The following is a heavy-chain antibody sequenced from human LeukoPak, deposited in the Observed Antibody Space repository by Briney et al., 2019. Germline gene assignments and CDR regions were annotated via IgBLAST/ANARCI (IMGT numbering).Heavy chain of an antibody. Sequence: SETLSLTCTVSGGSISSYYWSWIRQPPGKGLEWIGYIYHSGSTYYNPSLWSRVTISVDRSKNQFSLKLSSVTAADTAVYYCARGLIAAAVDYFDYWGQGTLVTVSS. CDR1: GGSISSYY. CDR2: IYHSGST. V-gene: IGHV4-59*12. J-gene: IGHJ4*02. D-gene: IGHD6-13*01. CDR3: ARGLIAAAVDYFDY.